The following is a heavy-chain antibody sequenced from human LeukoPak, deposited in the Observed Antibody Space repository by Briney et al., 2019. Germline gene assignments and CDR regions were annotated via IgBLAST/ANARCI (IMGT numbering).Heavy chain of an antibody. CDR3: ARVTMVRGTVDY. CDR2: IIPILGTA. CDR1: GGTFSSYA. J-gene: IGHJ4*02. V-gene: IGHV1-69*10. Sequence: ASVKVSCKASGGTFSSYAISWVRQAPGQGLEWMGGIIPILGTANYAQKFQGRVTITADKSTSTAYMELSSLRSEDTAVYYCARVTMVRGTVDYWGQGTLVTVSS. D-gene: IGHD3-10*01.